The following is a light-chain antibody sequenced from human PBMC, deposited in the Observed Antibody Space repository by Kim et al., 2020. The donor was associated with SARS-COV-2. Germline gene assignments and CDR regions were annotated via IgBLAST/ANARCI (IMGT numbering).Light chain of an antibody. CDR3: QAWDSSTAV. V-gene: IGLV3-1*01. Sequence: VSPGQTASITCSGDNFGDKYAGVYQQKPGQSPVLVIYQDNQRPSGIPERFSGSNSGNTATLTISGTQAMDEADYYCQAWDSSTAVFGTGTKVTVL. J-gene: IGLJ1*01. CDR2: QDN. CDR1: NFGDKY.